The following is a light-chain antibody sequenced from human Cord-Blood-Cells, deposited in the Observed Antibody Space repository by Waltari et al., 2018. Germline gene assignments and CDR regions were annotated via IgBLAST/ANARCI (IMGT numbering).Light chain of an antibody. Sequence: SYELTHPPCVSVSPGHTANITCSGEKVGDKYACWYQQKPGQSPVLVIYQDSKRPSGIPERFSGSNSGNTATLTISGTQAMDEADYYCQAWDSSTYVFGTGTKVTVL. V-gene: IGLV3-1*01. CDR2: QDS. J-gene: IGLJ1*01. CDR3: QAWDSSTYV. CDR1: KVGDKY.